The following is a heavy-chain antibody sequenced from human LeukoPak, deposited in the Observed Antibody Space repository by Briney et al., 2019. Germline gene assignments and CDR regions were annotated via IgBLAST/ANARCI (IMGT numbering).Heavy chain of an antibody. CDR3: ARMDGSSWYPGAPIKGNWFDP. D-gene: IGHD6-13*01. V-gene: IGHV3-7*01. CDR1: GFTFSSYW. J-gene: IGHJ5*02. CDR2: IKQDGSEK. Sequence: PGGSLRLSCAASGFTFSSYWMSWVRQAPGKGLEWVAYIKQDGSEKYYVDSVKGRFTISRDNAKNSLYLQMNSLRAEDTAVYYCARMDGSSWYPGAPIKGNWFDPWGQGTLVTVSS.